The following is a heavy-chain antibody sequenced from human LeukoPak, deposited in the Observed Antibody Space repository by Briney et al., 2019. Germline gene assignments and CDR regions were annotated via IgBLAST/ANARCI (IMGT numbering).Heavy chain of an antibody. V-gene: IGHV1-8*01. D-gene: IGHD7-27*01. CDR3: ARGPPNWGYDY. CDR2: MSPNSGDT. CDR1: GYTFTSYD. J-gene: IGHJ4*02. Sequence: ASVKVSCKDSGYTFTSYDFNWARQATGQRPEWMGWMSPNSGDTGYAQKFQDRVTMTRNTSISTAYMELSSLRSDDTAVYYCARGPPNWGYDYWGPGTLVTVSS.